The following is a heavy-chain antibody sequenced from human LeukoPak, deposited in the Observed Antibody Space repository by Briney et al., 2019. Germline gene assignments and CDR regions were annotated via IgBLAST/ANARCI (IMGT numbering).Heavy chain of an antibody. CDR1: GFTFSNAW. CDR3: TTDKRDGGYSYGPYAFGI. D-gene: IGHD5-18*01. J-gene: IGHJ3*02. V-gene: IGHV3-15*07. Sequence: GGSLRLSCAASGFTFSNAWMNWVRQAPGKGLEWVGRIKSKTDGGTTDYAAPVKGRFTISRDDSKNTLYLQMNSLKTEDTAVYYCTTDKRDGGYSYGPYAFGIWGQGTMVTVSS. CDR2: IKSKTDGGTT.